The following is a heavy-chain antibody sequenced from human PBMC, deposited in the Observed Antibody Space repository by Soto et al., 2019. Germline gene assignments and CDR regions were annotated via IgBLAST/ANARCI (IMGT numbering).Heavy chain of an antibody. V-gene: IGHV1-2*02. D-gene: IGHD3-3*01. CDR2: INPNSGDT. J-gene: IGHJ4*02. CDR1: GSTFIGYY. Sequence: ASVKVSCKASGSTFIGYYLHWVRQAPGQGLQWVGWINPNSGDTNYTQNFQGRVTMTRDTSISTAYMELRSLRSDDTAVYYCARVLAPNYDFWSGFDYWGQGSLVTVSS. CDR3: ARVLAPNYDFWSGFDY.